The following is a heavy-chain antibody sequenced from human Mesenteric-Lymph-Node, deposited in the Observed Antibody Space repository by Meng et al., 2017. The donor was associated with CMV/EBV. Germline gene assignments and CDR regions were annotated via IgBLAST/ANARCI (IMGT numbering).Heavy chain of an antibody. CDR1: FNNYA. CDR3: ARGGTWCSSTSCYPTHFQH. D-gene: IGHD2-2*01. V-gene: IGHV1-69*10. CDR2: IIPILAEA. Sequence: FNNYAFSWVRQAPGQGLEWLGGIIPILAEATYAQNFRHRFTITADRSTSTVYLEVSSLRSEDTAVYYCARGGTWCSSTSCYPTHFQHWGQGTLVTVSS. J-gene: IGHJ1*01.